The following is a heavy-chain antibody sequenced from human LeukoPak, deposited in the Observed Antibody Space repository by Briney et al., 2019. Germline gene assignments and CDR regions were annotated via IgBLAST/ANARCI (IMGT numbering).Heavy chain of an antibody. CDR3: AKGYYSSGWYFGH. CDR1: GFTFSSYG. D-gene: IGHD6-19*01. J-gene: IGHJ1*01. V-gene: IGHV3-33*06. CDR2: IWYDGSNK. Sequence: GRSLRLSCAASGFTFSSYGMHWVRQAPGKGLEWVAVIWYDGSNKYYADSVKGRFTISRDNSKNTLYLQMNSLRAEDTAVYYCAKGYYSSGWYFGHWGQGTLVTVSS.